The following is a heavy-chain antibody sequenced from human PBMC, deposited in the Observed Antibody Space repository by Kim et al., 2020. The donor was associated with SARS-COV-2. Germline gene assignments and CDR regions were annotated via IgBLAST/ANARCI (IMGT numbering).Heavy chain of an antibody. CDR2: ISYDGSNK. J-gene: IGHJ6*02. CDR1: GFTFSSYA. D-gene: IGHD1-1*01. CDR3: ARGRGNWNDGTRGGYYYGMDV. Sequence: GGSLRLSCAASGFTFSSYAMHWVRQAPGKGLEWVAVISYDGSNKYYADSVKGRFTISRDNSKNTLYLQMNSLRAEDTAVYYCARGRGNWNDGTRGGYYYGMDVWGQGTTVTVSS. V-gene: IGHV3-30*04.